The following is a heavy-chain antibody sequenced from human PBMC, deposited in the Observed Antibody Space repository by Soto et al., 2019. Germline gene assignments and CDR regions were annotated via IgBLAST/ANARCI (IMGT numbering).Heavy chain of an antibody. CDR3: ARDHGDIVVVVAATPFYYYGMDV. D-gene: IGHD2-15*01. J-gene: IGHJ6*02. CDR2: ISSSSSYI. V-gene: IGHV3-21*01. Sequence: EVQLVESGGGLVKPGGSLRLSCAASGFTFSSYSMNWVRQAPGKGLEWVSSISSSSSYIYYADSVKGRFTISRDNAKNSLYLQMNILRAEDTAVYYCARDHGDIVVVVAATPFYYYGMDVWGQGTTVTVSS. CDR1: GFTFSSYS.